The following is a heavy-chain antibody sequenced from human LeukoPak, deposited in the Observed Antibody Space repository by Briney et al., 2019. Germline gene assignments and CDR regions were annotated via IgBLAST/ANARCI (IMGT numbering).Heavy chain of an antibody. Sequence: GESLKISCKGSGHSFTSYWIGWVRQMPGKGLEWMGIIYPGDSDTRYSPSFQGQVTISADKSISTAYLQWSSLKASDTAIYYCARPKTLGGYNYEFEFWGQGTLVTVSS. CDR1: GHSFTSYW. V-gene: IGHV5-51*01. CDR3: ARPKTLGGYNYEFEF. CDR2: IYPGDSDT. D-gene: IGHD5-18*01. J-gene: IGHJ4*02.